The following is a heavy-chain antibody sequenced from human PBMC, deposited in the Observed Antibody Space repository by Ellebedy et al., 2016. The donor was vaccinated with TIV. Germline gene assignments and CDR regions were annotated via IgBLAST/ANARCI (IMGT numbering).Heavy chain of an antibody. Sequence: MPSETLSLTCAVSGDSIRSSNWWSWVRQPPGKGLEWIGEIWHSGSTNYNPSLKSRISMSVDKSKNQFPLNLTSVSAADTAVYYCAKENYGMDVWGQGTTVIVSS. CDR1: GDSIRSSNW. CDR2: IWHSGST. V-gene: IGHV4-4*02. J-gene: IGHJ6*02. CDR3: AKENYGMDV.